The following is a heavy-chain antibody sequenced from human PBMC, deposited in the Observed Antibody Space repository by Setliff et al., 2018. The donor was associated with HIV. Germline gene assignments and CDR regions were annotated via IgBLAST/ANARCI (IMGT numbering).Heavy chain of an antibody. Sequence: GASVKVSCKASGYTFTDYFMHWVRQAPGQGLEWMARINAGNGNREYSPKFQGRVTITADTSASTMYMELSSLRSEDTAVYYCARVGNNRLQFFDHWGQGTLVTVSS. CDR3: ARVGNNRLQFFDH. V-gene: IGHV1-3*01. D-gene: IGHD5-12*01. J-gene: IGHJ4*02. CDR1: GYTFTDYF. CDR2: INAGNGNR.